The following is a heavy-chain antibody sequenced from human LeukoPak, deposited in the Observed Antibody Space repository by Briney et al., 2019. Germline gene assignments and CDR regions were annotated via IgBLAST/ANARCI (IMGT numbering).Heavy chain of an antibody. V-gene: IGHV4-39*01. J-gene: IGHJ3*02. CDR1: GDSISSSHYH. CDR2: ISYSGNT. CDR3: ARHCCSGPAKRVFDI. Sequence: SETLSLTCAVSGDSISSSHYHWGWVRQPPGKGLEWIGTISYSGNTDYNPSLRSRVTISVDTSNNQFSLRLGSVTAADTAVYHCARHCCSGPAKRVFDIWGQGTMVTVSS. D-gene: IGHD2-15*01.